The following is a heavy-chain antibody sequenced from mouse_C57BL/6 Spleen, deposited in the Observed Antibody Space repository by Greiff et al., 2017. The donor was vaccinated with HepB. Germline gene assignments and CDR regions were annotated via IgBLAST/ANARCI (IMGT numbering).Heavy chain of an antibody. D-gene: IGHD1-1*01. V-gene: IGHV1-61*01. J-gene: IGHJ3*01. Sequence: QVQLQQSGAELVRPGSSVKLSCKASGYTFTSYWMDWVKQRPGQGLEWIGNIYPSDSETHYNQKFKDKATLTVDKSSSTAYMQLSSLTSEDSAVYYCARGYYGSSYRFAYWGKGTLVTVSA. CDR3: ARGYYGSSYRFAY. CDR1: GYTFTSYW. CDR2: IYPSDSET.